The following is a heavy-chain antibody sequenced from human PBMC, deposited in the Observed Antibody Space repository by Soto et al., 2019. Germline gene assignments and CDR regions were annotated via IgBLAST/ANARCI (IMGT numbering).Heavy chain of an antibody. V-gene: IGHV3-30-3*01. CDR1: GFTFTNYA. J-gene: IGHJ4*02. CDR3: ARGGDDSSGWYPRSLGPY. Sequence: GGSLRLSCAASGFTFTNYAMHRVRQAPGKGLEWVAVISYDGTNKYYADSVKGRFTISRDNSQDTLSLQMDGLRPEDTAVYFCARGGDDSSGWYPRSLGPYWGQGTLVTVSS. CDR2: ISYDGTNK. D-gene: IGHD6-19*01.